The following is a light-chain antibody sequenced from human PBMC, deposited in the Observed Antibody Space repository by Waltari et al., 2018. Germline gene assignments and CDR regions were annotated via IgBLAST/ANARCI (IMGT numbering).Light chain of an antibody. CDR1: GSNTGAGHD. J-gene: IGLJ2*01. Sequence: QSVLTQPPSVSGAPGPRVTISCTGSGSNTGAGHDVHWYRQLPGKAPTLLISGTHTRPLGFPDRFFGSQSGTSASLAIVGLQADDEADYYCQAYDTSLSVVFGGGTKLTVL. CDR2: GTH. V-gene: IGLV1-40*01. CDR3: QAYDTSLSVV.